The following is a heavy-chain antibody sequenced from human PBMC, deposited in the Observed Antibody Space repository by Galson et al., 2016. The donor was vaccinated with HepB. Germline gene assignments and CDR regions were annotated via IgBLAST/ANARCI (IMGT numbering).Heavy chain of an antibody. J-gene: IGHJ4*02. D-gene: IGHD1-26*01. CDR3: VRMVPSAVGYDY. Sequence: PALVKPTQTLTLTCSFSGFSLDTFGVAVGWIRQPPGKALEWLALIDWDDDKYYSTSLKTRLIISKDTSKNQVVLTMTNMDPVDTATYYCVRMVPSAVGYDYWGQGTLVTVSS. CDR1: GFSLDTFGVA. CDR2: IDWDDDK. V-gene: IGHV2-70*01.